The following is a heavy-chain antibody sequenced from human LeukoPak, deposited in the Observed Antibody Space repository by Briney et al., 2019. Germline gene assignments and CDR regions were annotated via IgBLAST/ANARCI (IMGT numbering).Heavy chain of an antibody. V-gene: IGHV3-7*01. CDR2: TKQDGSEK. Sequence: GGSLRLSCAASGFISSSYWMSWVRQAPGKGLEWVAQTKQDGSEKYYVDSVKGRFTTSRDKNSLFLQMNSVRAEDTAVYYCVGWGISGITNHWGQGTLVTVSS. CDR3: VGWGISGITNH. CDR1: GFISSSYW. D-gene: IGHD1-7*01. J-gene: IGHJ4*02.